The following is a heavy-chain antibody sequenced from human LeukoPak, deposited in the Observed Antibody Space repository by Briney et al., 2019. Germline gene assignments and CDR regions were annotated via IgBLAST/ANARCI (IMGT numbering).Heavy chain of an antibody. V-gene: IGHV3-7*01. D-gene: IGHD1-26*01. Sequence: GGSLRLSCAASGFNFNVYSMNWIRQAPGKGLEWVANIKQDGSEKYYVDSVKGRFTISRDNAKNSLYLQMNSLRAEDTAVYYCARESHSGSYYFDYWGQGSLVPVSS. CDR1: GFNFNVYS. J-gene: IGHJ4*02. CDR3: ARESHSGSYYFDY. CDR2: IKQDGSEK.